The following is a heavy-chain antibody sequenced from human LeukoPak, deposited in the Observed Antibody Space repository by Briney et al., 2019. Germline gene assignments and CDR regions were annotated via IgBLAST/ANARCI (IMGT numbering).Heavy chain of an antibody. CDR3: ARLTPSSGGTAFDF. CDR1: GFSLSTSGMR. CDR2: IDWDDDK. V-gene: IGHV2-70*04. Sequence: SGPALVKPTPTLTLTCTFSGFSLSTSGMRVNWIRQPPVKALEWLSRIDWDDDKFYSTSLKTRLTISKDTSNTQVVLTMTNMDPVDTATYYCARLTPSSGGTAFDFWGQGTLVTVSS. D-gene: IGHD6-19*01. J-gene: IGHJ4*02.